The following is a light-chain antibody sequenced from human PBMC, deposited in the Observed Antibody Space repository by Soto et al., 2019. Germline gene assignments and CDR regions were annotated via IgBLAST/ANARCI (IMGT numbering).Light chain of an antibody. CDR1: QSVSSN. CDR2: GAS. V-gene: IGKV3-15*01. J-gene: IGKJ4*01. CDR3: QQYNNWPALT. Sequence: EIVMTQSPATLSVSPGERATLSCRASQSVSSNLAWYQQKPGQAPRLLLYGASTRATGIPARFSGSRSGTEFTLTISSLQSEDFAVYYWQQYNNWPALTFGGGTKVEIK.